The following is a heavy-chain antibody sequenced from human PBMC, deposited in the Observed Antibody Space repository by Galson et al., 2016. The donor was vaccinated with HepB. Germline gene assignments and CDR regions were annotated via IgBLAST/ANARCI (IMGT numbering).Heavy chain of an antibody. CDR1: GFTFSIHD. Sequence: SLRLSCAASGFTFSIHDMHWVRQVTGKGLEWVSAIETAGDTYYPDSVKGRFTISRDNAKNSLYLQMNDLRAGDTAVYYCARGKSLLTMPWNYGLDVWGKGTAVTVSS. J-gene: IGHJ6*04. CDR3: ARGKSLLTMPWNYGLDV. V-gene: IGHV3-13*01. CDR2: IETAGDT. D-gene: IGHD1-1*01.